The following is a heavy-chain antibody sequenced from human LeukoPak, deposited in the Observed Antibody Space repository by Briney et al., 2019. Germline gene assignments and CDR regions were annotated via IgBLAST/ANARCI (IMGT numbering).Heavy chain of an antibody. Sequence: SSETLSLTCTVSGGSISSSSYYWGWIRQPPGKGLEWIGTIYYSGSTYYNPSLKSRVTISVDTSKNQFSLRLSSVTAADTAVYYCAKISGSCSHPFDYWGQGTLVTVSS. CDR3: AKISGSCSHPFDY. CDR2: IYYSGST. D-gene: IGHD1-26*01. J-gene: IGHJ4*02. V-gene: IGHV4-39*01. CDR1: GGSISSSSYY.